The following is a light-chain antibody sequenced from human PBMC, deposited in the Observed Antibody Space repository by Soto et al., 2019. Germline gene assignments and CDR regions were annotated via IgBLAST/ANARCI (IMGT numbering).Light chain of an antibody. V-gene: IGKV3-15*01. J-gene: IGKJ5*01. Sequence: EIVLTQSPGTLSLYTGERATLSCRASESVSRNYIAWYQQKPGQAPRLLIYGASTRATGIPARFSGSGSGTEFTLTISSLQSEDFAVYSCQQRSDWPITFGQGTRLEIK. CDR1: ESVSRN. CDR3: QQRSDWPIT. CDR2: GAS.